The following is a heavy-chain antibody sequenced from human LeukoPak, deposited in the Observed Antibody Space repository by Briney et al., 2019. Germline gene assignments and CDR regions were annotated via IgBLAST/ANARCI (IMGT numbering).Heavy chain of an antibody. CDR2: ISSSSSYI. CDR1: GFTFSSYS. D-gene: IGHD2-2*01. CDR3: TTVARDIVVVPAATAPDY. J-gene: IGHJ4*02. Sequence: PGGSLRLSCAASGFTFSSYSMNWVRQAPGKGLEWVSSISSSSSYIYYADSVKGRFTISRDNAKNSLYLQMNSLKTEDTAVYYCTTVARDIVVVPAATAPDYWGQGTLVTVSS. V-gene: IGHV3-21*03.